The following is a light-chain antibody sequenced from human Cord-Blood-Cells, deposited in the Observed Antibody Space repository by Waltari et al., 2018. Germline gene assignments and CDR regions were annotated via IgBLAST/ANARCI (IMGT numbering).Light chain of an antibody. J-gene: IGLJ1*01. CDR3: SSYTSSSTYV. Sequence: QSALTQPASVSGSPGQSITISCTGTSSDVGGYNYVSWYQQHPGKAPKLMIYDVSKRPSGVSSRFSRSKSGNTASLPISGLQAEDEADYYCSSYTSSSTYVFGTGTKVTVL. V-gene: IGLV2-14*01. CDR1: SSDVGGYNY. CDR2: DVS.